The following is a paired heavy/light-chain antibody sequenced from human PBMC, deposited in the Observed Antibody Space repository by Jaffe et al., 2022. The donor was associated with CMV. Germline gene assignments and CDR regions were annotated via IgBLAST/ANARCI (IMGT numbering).Heavy chain of an antibody. Sequence: EVHLVESGGGLVKPGGSLRVSCVGSGFVFTNAWMNWVRQSPGKGLEWVGRIKSNIDGGTTDIAASVKDRFTISRDDSKNILYLEMNSLKTEDTAVYYCTTHSSVAPFDYWGQGTLVTVSS. CDR2: IKSNIDGGTT. V-gene: IGHV3-15*01. J-gene: IGHJ4*02. CDR1: GFVFTNAW. CDR3: TTHSSVAPFDY. D-gene: IGHD2-15*01.
Light chain of an antibody. V-gene: IGLV6-57*04. CDR2: NDN. J-gene: IGLJ3*02. CDR1: RGNIASNY. CDR3: QSYDDRILWV. Sequence: NFMLTQPHSVSESPGKTVTISCTRSRGNIASNYVQWYQQRPGSAPTTIIYNDNQRPSAVPDRFSGSIDTSSNSASLSISGLKTEDEADYYCQSYDDRILWVFGGGTKVTVL.